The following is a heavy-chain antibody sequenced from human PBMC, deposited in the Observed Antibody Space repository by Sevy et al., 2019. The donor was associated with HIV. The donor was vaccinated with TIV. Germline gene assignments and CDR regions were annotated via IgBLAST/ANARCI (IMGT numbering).Heavy chain of an antibody. Sequence: SETLSLTCTVSGGSISSYYWSWIRQPAGKGLEWIGRIYTSGSTNYNPSLKSRVTMSVDTSKNQFSLKLSSVTAADTAGYYCARSGYCSSTSCYPYYYYGMDVWGQGTTVTVSS. J-gene: IGHJ6*02. CDR1: GGSISSYY. V-gene: IGHV4-4*07. D-gene: IGHD2-2*01. CDR3: ARSGYCSSTSCYPYYYYGMDV. CDR2: IYTSGST.